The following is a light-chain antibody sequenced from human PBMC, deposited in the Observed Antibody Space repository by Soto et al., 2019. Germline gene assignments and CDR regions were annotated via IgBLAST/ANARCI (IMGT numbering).Light chain of an antibody. CDR3: QQYGSSPWT. CDR1: QSVSSK. CDR2: GAS. V-gene: IGKV3-20*01. Sequence: IVMTQSPSTLSVSPGEGATLSCRASQSVSSKLAWYQQKPGQAPRLLIYGASTRATGIPDRFSGSGSGTDFTLTISRLEPEDFAVYYCQQYGSSPWTFGQGTKVDIK. J-gene: IGKJ1*01.